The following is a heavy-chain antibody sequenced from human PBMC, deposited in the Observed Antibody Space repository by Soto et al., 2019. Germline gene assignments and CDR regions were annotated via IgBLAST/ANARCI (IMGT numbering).Heavy chain of an antibody. CDR3: ARGPRYYWSSGSYPLDY. V-gene: IGHV1-69*01. D-gene: IGHD3-22*01. CDR1: GGTFSSYA. CDR2: IIPIFGTA. Sequence: QVQLVQSGAEVKKPGSLVKVSCKASGGTFSSYAISWMRQAPGQGLVWMGGIIPIFGTANYAQQFRGRVNITADESNSAASMDLSSLRSENTAVYSYARGPRYYWSSGSYPLDYWGEGTLVTVSS. J-gene: IGHJ4*02.